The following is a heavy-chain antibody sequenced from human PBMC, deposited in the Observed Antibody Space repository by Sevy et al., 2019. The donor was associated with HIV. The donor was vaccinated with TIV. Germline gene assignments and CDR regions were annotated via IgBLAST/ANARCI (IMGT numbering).Heavy chain of an antibody. CDR3: ARANNWKGAFDL. V-gene: IGHV3-53*01. Sequence: GGSLRLSCAVSGFIVSSNYMSWVRQAPGKGLEWVSVIYSGGNTSYADSVKGRFTISRDISKNTLDLQMSSLRAEDTAVYYCARANNWKGAFDLWGQGTMVTVSS. J-gene: IGHJ3*01. CDR2: IYSGGNT. CDR1: GFIVSSNY. D-gene: IGHD1-1*01.